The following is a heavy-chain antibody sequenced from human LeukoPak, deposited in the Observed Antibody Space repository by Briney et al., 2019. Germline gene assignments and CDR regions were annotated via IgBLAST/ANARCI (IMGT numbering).Heavy chain of an antibody. CDR2: IIPIFGTA. J-gene: IGHJ4*02. V-gene: IGHV1-69*05. CDR1: GGTFSSYA. CDR3: AMWQQWLVTGCY. D-gene: IGHD6-19*01. Sequence: ASVKVSCKASGGTFSSYAINWVRQAPGQGLEWMGGIIPIFGTANYAQKLQGRVTITTDESTSTAYMELSSLRSEDTAVYYCAMWQQWLVTGCYWGQGTLVTVSS.